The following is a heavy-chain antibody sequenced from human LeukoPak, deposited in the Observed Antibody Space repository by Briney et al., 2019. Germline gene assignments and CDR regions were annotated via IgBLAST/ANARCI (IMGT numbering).Heavy chain of an antibody. Sequence: ASVKVSCKASGYTFTSYGISWVRQAPGQGPEWMGWISAYNGNTNYAQKLQGRVTMTTHTSTSTAYMELRSLISDDTAVYYCARDGSSSSFDYWGQGTLVTVSS. CDR3: ARDGSSSSFDY. D-gene: IGHD6-6*01. CDR1: GYTFTSYG. CDR2: ISAYNGNT. J-gene: IGHJ4*02. V-gene: IGHV1-18*01.